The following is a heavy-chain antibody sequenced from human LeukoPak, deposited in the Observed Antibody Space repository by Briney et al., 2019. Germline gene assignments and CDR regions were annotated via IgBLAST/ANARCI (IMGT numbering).Heavy chain of an antibody. CDR1: GGSISSSSHY. V-gene: IGHV4-39*01. CDR3: ARHITSSYYDFWSGYSTSFDY. D-gene: IGHD3-3*01. Sequence: SETLSLTCTVSGGSISSSSHYWGWIRQPPGKGLEWIGVIYYSGSTYYNPSLKSRVTISVDTSKNQFSLKLSSVTAADTAVYYCARHITSSYYDFWSGYSTSFDYWGQGTLIAASS. CDR2: IYYSGST. J-gene: IGHJ4*02.